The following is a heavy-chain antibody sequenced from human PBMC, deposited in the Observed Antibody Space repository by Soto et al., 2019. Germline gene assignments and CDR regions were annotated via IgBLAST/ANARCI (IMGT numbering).Heavy chain of an antibody. D-gene: IGHD5-12*01. CDR3: AREPIN. V-gene: IGHV4-31*03. CDR2: INYSGST. J-gene: IGHJ4*02. Sequence: QVQLQESGPGLVKPSQTLSLTCTVSGGSISSGGYYWTWIRQHPGKGLEWIGYINYSGSTYYKPPLTRRVTISADTSKHQFSLKLSSVTAADTAVYYCAREPINWGQGTLLTVSS. CDR1: GGSISSGGYY.